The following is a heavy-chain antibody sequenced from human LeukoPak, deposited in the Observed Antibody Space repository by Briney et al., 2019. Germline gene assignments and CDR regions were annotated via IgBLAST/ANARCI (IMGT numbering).Heavy chain of an antibody. CDR2: ISGSGGST. V-gene: IGHV3-23*01. CDR3: AKEQWLSNWFDP. CDR1: GFTFSDYY. J-gene: IGHJ5*02. Sequence: GGSLRLSCAASGFTFSDYYMSWVRQAPGKGLEWVSAISGSGGSTYYADSVKGRFTISRDNSKNTLYLQMNSLRAEDTAVYYCAKEQWLSNWFDPWGQGTLVTVSS. D-gene: IGHD6-19*01.